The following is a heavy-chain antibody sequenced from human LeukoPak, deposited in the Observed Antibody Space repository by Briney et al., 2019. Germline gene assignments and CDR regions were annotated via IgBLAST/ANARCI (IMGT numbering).Heavy chain of an antibody. CDR3: ARGDDSGYYDYFDY. CDR2: ITGSGGST. V-gene: IGHV3-23*01. CDR1: GFTFSSYA. J-gene: IGHJ4*02. D-gene: IGHD3-22*01. Sequence: GGSLRLSCAASGFTFSSYAMSWVRQAPGKGLEWVSAITGSGGSTYYADSVKGRFTISRDFSKNTVFLHMNSLRAEDTAMYYCARGDDSGYYDYFDYWGQGALVTVSS.